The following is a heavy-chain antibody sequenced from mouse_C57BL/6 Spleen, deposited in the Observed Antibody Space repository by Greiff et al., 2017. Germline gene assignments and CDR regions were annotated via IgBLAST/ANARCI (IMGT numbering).Heavy chain of an antibody. CDR2: ISYDGSN. Sequence: EVQLQQSGPGLVKPSQSLSLTCSVTGYSITSGYYWNWIRQFPGNKLEWMGYISYDGSNNYNPSLKNRISITRDTSKNQFFLKLNSVTTEDTATYYCARESLDGYYAMDYWGQGTSVTVSS. CDR3: ARESLDGYYAMDY. CDR1: GYSITSGYY. V-gene: IGHV3-6*01. D-gene: IGHD6-1*01. J-gene: IGHJ4*01.